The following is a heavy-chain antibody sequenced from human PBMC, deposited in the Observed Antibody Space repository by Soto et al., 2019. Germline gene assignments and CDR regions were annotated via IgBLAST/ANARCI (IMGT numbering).Heavy chain of an antibody. D-gene: IGHD3-10*01. J-gene: IGHJ3*02. CDR2: ISYSGRT. CDR1: GDSISSGAYY. CDR3: TSKFGQLLADAFDI. V-gene: IGHV4-31*03. Sequence: SETLSLTCTVSGDSISSGAYYWSWIRQHPGKGLEWIGYISYSGRTYYNPSLKSRLTISLDTSENQFSLKMSSVTAADTAVYYCTSKFGQLLADAFDIWGQGTMVTVSS.